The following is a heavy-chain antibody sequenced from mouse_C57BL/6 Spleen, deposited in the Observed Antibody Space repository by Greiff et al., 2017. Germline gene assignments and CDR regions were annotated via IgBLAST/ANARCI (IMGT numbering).Heavy chain of an antibody. CDR1: GFTFSDYY. CDR2: INYDGSST. J-gene: IGHJ4*01. CDR3: ARYSNYDAMDY. D-gene: IGHD2-5*01. Sequence: EVQLVESEGGLVQPGSSMKLSCKASGFTFSDYYMAWVRQVPEKGLEWVANINYDGSSTYYLDSLKSRFIISRDNAKNILYLQMSSLKSEDTATYYCARYSNYDAMDYWGQGTSVTVSS. V-gene: IGHV5-16*01.